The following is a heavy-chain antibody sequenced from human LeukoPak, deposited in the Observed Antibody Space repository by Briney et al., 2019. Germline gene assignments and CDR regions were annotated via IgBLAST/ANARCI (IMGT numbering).Heavy chain of an antibody. Sequence: ISAYNGNTNYAQKLQGRVTMTTDTSTSTAYMELRSLRSDDTAVYYCAREAYDSSGYYHYWGQGTLVTVSS. J-gene: IGHJ4*02. D-gene: IGHD3-22*01. V-gene: IGHV1-18*01. CDR2: ISAYNGNT. CDR3: AREAYDSSGYYHY.